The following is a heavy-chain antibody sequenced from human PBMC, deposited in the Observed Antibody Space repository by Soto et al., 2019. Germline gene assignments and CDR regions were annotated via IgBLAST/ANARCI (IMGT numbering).Heavy chain of an antibody. CDR2: IIPIFGTA. D-gene: IGHD2-21*02. J-gene: IGHJ4*02. CDR1: GGTFSSYA. Sequence: QVQLVQSGAEVKKPGSSVKVSCKASGGTFSSYAISWVRQAPGQGLEWMGGIIPIFGTANYAQKFQGIVTITADESTSTAYMELRSLRSEDTAVYYCARVKKAYCGGDCPSDYWGQGSLVTVSS. V-gene: IGHV1-69*12. CDR3: ARVKKAYCGGDCPSDY.